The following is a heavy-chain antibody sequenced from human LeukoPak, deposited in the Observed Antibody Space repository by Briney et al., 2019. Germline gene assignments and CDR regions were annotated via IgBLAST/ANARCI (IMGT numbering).Heavy chain of an antibody. V-gene: IGHV4-61*02. CDR2: IFSCGST. CDR3: ARASRGFGELSYFNY. J-gene: IGHJ4*02. D-gene: IGHD3-10*01. CDR1: GGSISSSSYY. Sequence: SETLSLTCTVSGGSISSSSYYWNWIRQPAGKGLAWIGLIFSCGSTNYNPSLKSRVTISVDTSKRQFSLKLSSVTAADTAVYFCARASRGFGELSYFNYWGQGILVTVSS.